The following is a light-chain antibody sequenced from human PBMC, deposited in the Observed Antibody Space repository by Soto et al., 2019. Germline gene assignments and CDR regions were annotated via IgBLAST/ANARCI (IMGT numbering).Light chain of an antibody. CDR3: QYYNDYCWT. J-gene: IGKJ1*01. CDR2: KTS. V-gene: IGKV1-5*03. CDR1: QSISSW. Sequence: DIQLTQSPSTLSASVGDRVTITCGASQSISSWLAWYQQKPGKAPNLLIYKTSNLESGVPSRFSGSGSGTEFTLTISSLQPDDFATYYCQYYNDYCWTFGQGTKVEIK.